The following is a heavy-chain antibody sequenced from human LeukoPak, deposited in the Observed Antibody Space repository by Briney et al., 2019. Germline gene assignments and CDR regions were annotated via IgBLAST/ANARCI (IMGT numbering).Heavy chain of an antibody. V-gene: IGHV3-21*01. CDR1: GFTFSSYS. D-gene: IGHD4-17*01. J-gene: IGHJ4*02. Sequence: WGSLRLSCAASGFTFSSYSMNWVRQAPGKGLEWVSSISSSSSYIYYADSVKGRFTISRDNAKNSLYLQMNSLRAEDTAVYYCATTVTTEPNDYWGQGTLVTVSS. CDR2: ISSSSSYI. CDR3: ATTVTTEPNDY.